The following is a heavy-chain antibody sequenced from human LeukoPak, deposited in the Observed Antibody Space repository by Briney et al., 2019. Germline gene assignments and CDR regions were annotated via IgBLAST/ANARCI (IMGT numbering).Heavy chain of an antibody. D-gene: IGHD1-26*01. CDR3: ARVLGGSYPAFFDY. V-gene: IGHV1-46*01. J-gene: IGHJ4*02. CDR1: GYTFTSYY. CDR2: INPSGGST. Sequence: ASVKVSCKASGYTFTSYYMHWVRQAPGQGLEWMGIINPSGGSTSYAQKFQGRVTMTRDMSTSTAYMELRSLRSDDTAVYYCARVLGGSYPAFFDYWGQGTLVTVSS.